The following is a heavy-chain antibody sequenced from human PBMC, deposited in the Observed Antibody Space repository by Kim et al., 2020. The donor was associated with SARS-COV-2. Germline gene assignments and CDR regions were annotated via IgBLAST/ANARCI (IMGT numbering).Heavy chain of an antibody. D-gene: IGHD1-26*01. CDR1: GGSVSSGSYY. CDR2: IYYSGST. J-gene: IGHJ4*02. CDR3: AREGRAMGATLGVDY. Sequence: SETLSLTCTVSGGSVSSGSYYWSWIRQPPGKGLEWIGYIYYSGSTNYNPSLKSRVTISVDTSKNQFSLKLSSVTAADTAVYYCAREGRAMGATLGVDYWGQGTLVTVSS. V-gene: IGHV4-61*01.